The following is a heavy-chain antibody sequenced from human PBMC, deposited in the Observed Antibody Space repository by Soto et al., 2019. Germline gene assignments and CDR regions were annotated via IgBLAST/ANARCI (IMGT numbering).Heavy chain of an antibody. CDR3: SWSRPGPAMSHFDD. V-gene: IGHV2-70*01. Sequence: SGPTLVNPTETLTLTCTFSGFSLSSRGVSVTWIRQPPGKALEWLALIDWDDDKYYSTSLKTRLTISKDTSKNQVVLTMTNMDPVDTATYYCSWSRPGPAMSHFDDWGQGTQVTVSS. CDR2: IDWDDDK. J-gene: IGHJ4*02. CDR1: GFSLSSRGVS. D-gene: IGHD2-2*01.